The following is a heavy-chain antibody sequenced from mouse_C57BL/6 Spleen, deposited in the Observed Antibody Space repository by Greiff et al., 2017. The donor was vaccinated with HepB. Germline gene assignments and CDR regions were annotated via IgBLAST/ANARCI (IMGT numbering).Heavy chain of an antibody. V-gene: IGHV1-22*01. CDR1: GYTFTDYN. Sequence: EVQLQQSGPELVKPGASVKMSCKASGYTFTDYNMHWVKQSHGKSLEWIGYINPNNGGTSYNQKFKGKATLTVNKSSSTAYMELRSLTSEDSAVYYCAKEAYGSSLFAYWGQGTLVTVSA. CDR3: AKEAYGSSLFAY. D-gene: IGHD1-1*01. CDR2: INPNNGGT. J-gene: IGHJ3*01.